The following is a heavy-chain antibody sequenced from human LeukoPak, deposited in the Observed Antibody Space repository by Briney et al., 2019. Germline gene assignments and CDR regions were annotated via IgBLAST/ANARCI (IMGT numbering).Heavy chain of an antibody. V-gene: IGHV4-59*01. CDR1: GVSISSYY. Sequence: SETLSLTCTVSGVSISSYYWSWVRQPPGKGLEWVGYNYYSGPTNYTPSLTILLTISVDTSKNQFSLKLSSVTAADTAVYYCARDRGRHDILTGYLPSNWFDPWGQGTLVTVSS. CDR3: ARDRGRHDILTGYLPSNWFDP. D-gene: IGHD3-9*01. CDR2: NYYSGPT. J-gene: IGHJ5*02.